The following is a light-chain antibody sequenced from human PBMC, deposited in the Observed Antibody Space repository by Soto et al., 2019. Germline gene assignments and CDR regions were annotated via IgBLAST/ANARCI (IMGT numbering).Light chain of an antibody. CDR2: GAS. CDR1: QSVDIN. J-gene: IGKJ5*01. CDR3: QQYGSSPPSST. Sequence: EIVMTQSPATLSVSPGERATLSCRASQSVDINLAWYQQKPGQAPRLLIYGASSRATGIPDRFSGRGSGTDFTLTISRLEPEDFAVYYCQQYGSSPPSSTFGQGTRLEI. V-gene: IGKV3-20*01.